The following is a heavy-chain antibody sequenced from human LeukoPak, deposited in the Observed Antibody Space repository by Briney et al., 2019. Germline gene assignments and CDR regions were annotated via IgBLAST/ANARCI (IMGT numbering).Heavy chain of an antibody. CDR3: ASRVAMLWFGESDLDY. V-gene: IGHV1-2*02. Sequence: GASVKVSCKASGYTFTGYYMHWVRQAPGQGLEWMGWINPNSGGTNYAQKFQGRVTMPRDTSISTAYMELSRLRSDDTAVYYCASRVAMLWFGESDLDYWGQGTLVTVSS. CDR2: INPNSGGT. J-gene: IGHJ4*02. D-gene: IGHD3-10*01. CDR1: GYTFTGYY.